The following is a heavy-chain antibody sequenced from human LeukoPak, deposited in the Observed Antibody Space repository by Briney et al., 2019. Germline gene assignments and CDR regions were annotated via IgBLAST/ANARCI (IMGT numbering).Heavy chain of an antibody. J-gene: IGHJ4*02. V-gene: IGHV5-51*01. CDR2: IYPDDSET. CDR1: GYSFTNYW. CDR3: ARLRGGSYQDLDY. Sequence: GESLKISCKGSGYSFTNYWIGWVRQMPGKGLELMGIIYPDDSETKYSPSFQGQVNISADKSISTAYLQWSSLKASDTAMYYCARLRGGSYQDLDYWGQGTLVTVSS. D-gene: IGHD1-26*01.